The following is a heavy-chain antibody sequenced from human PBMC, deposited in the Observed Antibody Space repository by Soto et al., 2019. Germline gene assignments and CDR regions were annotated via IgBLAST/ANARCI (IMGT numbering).Heavy chain of an antibody. Sequence: SETLSRTCAVYGGSFSGYYWSWVRQSPGKGLEWIGEINHSGGTINNPSLKSRVTISVDTSKNQFSLNLRSVTAADTAVYYCARGVYNTIFGVVSLDYWGQGTLVTVSS. V-gene: IGHV4-34*01. CDR3: ARGVYNTIFGVVSLDY. J-gene: IGHJ4*02. CDR2: INHSGGT. CDR1: GGSFSGYY. D-gene: IGHD3-3*01.